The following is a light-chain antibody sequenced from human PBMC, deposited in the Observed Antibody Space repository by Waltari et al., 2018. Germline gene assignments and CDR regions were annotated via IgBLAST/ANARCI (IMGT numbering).Light chain of an antibody. V-gene: IGKV1-5*03. CDR3: QHYNSFPWT. CDR1: QSISSW. CDR2: KAS. J-gene: IGKJ1*01. Sequence: DIQMTQSPSTLSASVGDRVTITCRASQSISSWLAWYQQKPGKAPKFLIYKASNLESGVPSRFSGSGSGTEFTLTISSLQPDDFATYYCQHYNSFPWTFGQGTRWKSN.